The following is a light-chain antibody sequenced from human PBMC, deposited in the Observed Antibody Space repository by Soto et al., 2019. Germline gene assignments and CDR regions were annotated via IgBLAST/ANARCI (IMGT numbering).Light chain of an antibody. CDR1: QSISNW. CDR3: QHYNSYPWT. V-gene: IGKV1-5*03. Sequence: DIQMTQSPSALSASVGDRVTITCRASQSISNWLAWYQQKPGKAPKLLIYKASSLESGVPSRFSGSGSGTEFSLTISSLQPDDFATFHCQHYNSYPWTFGQGTKVEIK. CDR2: KAS. J-gene: IGKJ1*01.